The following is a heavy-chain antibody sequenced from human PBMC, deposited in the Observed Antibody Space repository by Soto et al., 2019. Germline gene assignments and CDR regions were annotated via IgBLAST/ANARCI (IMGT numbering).Heavy chain of an antibody. CDR3: ARVVVVPAATSLGDYYYYYYMDV. Sequence: ASVKVSCKASGYTFTSYGISWVRQAPGQGLEWMGWISAYNGNTNYAQKLQGRVTMTRNTSISTAYMELSSLRSEDTAVYYCARVVVVPAATSLGDYYYYYYMDVWGKGTTVTVSS. V-gene: IGHV1-18*01. J-gene: IGHJ6*03. D-gene: IGHD2-2*01. CDR2: ISAYNGNT. CDR1: GYTFTSYG.